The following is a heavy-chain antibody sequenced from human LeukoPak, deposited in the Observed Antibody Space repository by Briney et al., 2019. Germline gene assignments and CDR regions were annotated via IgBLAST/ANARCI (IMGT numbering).Heavy chain of an antibody. CDR3: AKDIGFWSGYEGAHFDY. CDR1: GFTFSSYG. D-gene: IGHD3-3*01. J-gene: IGHJ4*02. V-gene: IGHV3-30*02. Sequence: PGRSLRLSCAASGFTFSSYGMHWVRQAPGKGLEWVAFIRYDGSNKYYADSVKGRFTISRDNSKNTLYLQMNSLRAEDTAVYYCAKDIGFWSGYEGAHFDYWGQGTLVTVSS. CDR2: IRYDGSNK.